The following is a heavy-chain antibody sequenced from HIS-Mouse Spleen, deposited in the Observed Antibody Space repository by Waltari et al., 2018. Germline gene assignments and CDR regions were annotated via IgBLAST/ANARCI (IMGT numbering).Heavy chain of an antibody. Sequence: QLQLQESGPGLVKPSETLSLTCTVSGGSISSSSYYWGWIRQPPGPGLEWIGSIYYSGSTYYNPSLKSRVTISVDTSKNQFSLKLSSVTAADTAVYYCAREIPYSSSWYDWYFDLWGRGTLVTVSS. D-gene: IGHD6-13*01. CDR2: IYYSGST. CDR3: AREIPYSSSWYDWYFDL. CDR1: GGSISSSSYY. V-gene: IGHV4-39*07. J-gene: IGHJ2*01.